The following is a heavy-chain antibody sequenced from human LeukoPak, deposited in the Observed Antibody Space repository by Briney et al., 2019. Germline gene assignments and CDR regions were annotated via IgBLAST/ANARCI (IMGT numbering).Heavy chain of an antibody. CDR2: SSNHGSDE. V-gene: IGHV3-30*04. CDR1: GFTFPNLP. D-gene: IGHD3-22*01. J-gene: IGHJ4*02. Sequence: GGSLRLPCAPSGFTFPNLPLHWFRQAPGKGLEWVAVSSNHGSDEYYADSVKGRFTVSSDNSKKTVYLQMDSLRAEDTAVYYCAMDYYDSNGYSRGWDYWGQGTLVTVSS. CDR3: AMDYYDSNGYSRGWDY.